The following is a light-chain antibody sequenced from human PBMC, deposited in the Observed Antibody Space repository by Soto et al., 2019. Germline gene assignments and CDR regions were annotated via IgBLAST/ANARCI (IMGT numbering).Light chain of an antibody. V-gene: IGLV2-8*01. CDR2: EVS. CDR1: SSDVGAYNY. Sequence: QSALTQPPSASGSPGQSVTISCIGTSSDVGAYNYVSWYQQHPDKVPKLMIYEVSKRPSGVPDRFSASKSGNTASLTVSGLQAEDEADYYCSSHGGSNNFYVFGTGTKVTVL. J-gene: IGLJ1*01. CDR3: SSHGGSNNFYV.